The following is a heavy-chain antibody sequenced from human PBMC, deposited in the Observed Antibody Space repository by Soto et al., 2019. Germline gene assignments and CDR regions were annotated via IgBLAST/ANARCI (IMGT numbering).Heavy chain of an antibody. Sequence: EVQLLESGGGLVQPGGSLRLSCAASGFTFNNYAMTWVRQAPGKGLEWVSAISGGGDTTSYADSVKGRFTVSRDGSKNTLTLPMGSLRAEAAALDYCAKGRGGSGSRTPRVDFWGQGTLVTVSS. CDR2: ISGGGDTT. V-gene: IGHV3-23*01. CDR1: GFTFNNYA. D-gene: IGHD3-10*01. CDR3: AKGRGGSGSRTPRVDF. J-gene: IGHJ4*02.